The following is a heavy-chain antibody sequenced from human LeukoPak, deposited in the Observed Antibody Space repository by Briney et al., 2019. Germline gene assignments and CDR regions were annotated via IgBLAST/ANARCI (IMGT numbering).Heavy chain of an antibody. CDR3: AKMKGHPLPKYYMDV. V-gene: IGHV3-23*01. CDR1: GFTFSGFA. Sequence: SGGSLRIFFGASGFTFSGFALNLGRRAPGKGLEWGSGISGSGDNTLYADSVKGRFTISRDNSKNTLYLEMNSLRAEDTAIYCCAKMKGHPLPKYYMDVWGQGTTVTVSS. CDR2: ISGSGDNT. D-gene: IGHD1-26*01. J-gene: IGHJ6*01.